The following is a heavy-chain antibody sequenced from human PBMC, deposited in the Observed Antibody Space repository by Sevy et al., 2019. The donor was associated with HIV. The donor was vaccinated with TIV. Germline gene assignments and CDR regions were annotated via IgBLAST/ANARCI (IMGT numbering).Heavy chain of an antibody. V-gene: IGHV4-59*01. D-gene: IGHD3-22*01. CDR3: ARVNYDSSGYYPTDYGMDV. CDR2: IYYSGST. CDR1: GGSISDYY. J-gene: IGHJ6*02. Sequence: SETLSLTCIVSGGSISDYYWSWIQQPPGKGPEWIGYIYYSGSTKYNPSPKSRVTISVDTSKNQFSLKLSSVTAADTAVYYCARVNYDSSGYYPTDYGMDVWGQGTTVTVSS.